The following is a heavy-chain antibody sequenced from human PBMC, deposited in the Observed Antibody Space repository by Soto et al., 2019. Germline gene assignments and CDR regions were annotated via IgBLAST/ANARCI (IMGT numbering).Heavy chain of an antibody. CDR1: GGSISDYQ. V-gene: IGHV4-59*01. Sequence: QVQLQESGPGLVKPSETLSLTCSISGGSISDYQWNWIRQPPGKGLEWIGYIDYSGRTNYNPSLKSRLTISLDTSTSQFSLRLRSVTAADTSVYYCARMRGLGEISPYLDYWGQGALVTVSS. CDR2: IDYSGRT. CDR3: ARMRGLGEISPYLDY. D-gene: IGHD3-16*01. J-gene: IGHJ4*02.